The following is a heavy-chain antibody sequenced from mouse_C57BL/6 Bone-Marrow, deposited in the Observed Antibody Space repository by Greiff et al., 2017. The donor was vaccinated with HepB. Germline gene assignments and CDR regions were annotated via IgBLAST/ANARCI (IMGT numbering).Heavy chain of an antibody. CDR3: ARSAVPNWAYFDY. Sequence: QVQLQQPGAELVKPGASVKLSCKASGYTFTSYWMQWVKQRPGQGLEWIGEIDPSDSYTNYNQKFKGKATLTVDTSSSTAYMQLSSLTSEDSAVYYCARSAVPNWAYFDYWGQGTTLTVSS. D-gene: IGHD4-1*01. V-gene: IGHV1-50*01. CDR1: GYTFTSYW. CDR2: IDPSDSYT. J-gene: IGHJ2*01.